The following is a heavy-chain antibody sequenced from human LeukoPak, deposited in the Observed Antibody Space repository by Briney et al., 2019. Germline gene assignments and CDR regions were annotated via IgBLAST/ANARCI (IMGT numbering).Heavy chain of an antibody. Sequence: SQTLSLTCTVSGGSISSSSYYWGWIRQPPGKGLEWIGSIYYSGSTYYNPSLKSRVTISVDTSKNQFSLKLSSVTAADTAVYYCARSQSGNYYGSGSPPGVWGQGTLVTVSS. J-gene: IGHJ4*02. CDR1: GGSISSSSYY. V-gene: IGHV4-39*01. CDR2: IYYSGST. D-gene: IGHD3-10*01. CDR3: ARSQSGNYYGSGSPPGV.